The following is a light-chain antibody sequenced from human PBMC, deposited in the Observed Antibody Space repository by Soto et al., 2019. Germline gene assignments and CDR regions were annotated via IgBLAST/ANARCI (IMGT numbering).Light chain of an antibody. J-gene: IGKJ3*01. V-gene: IGKV3-15*01. Sequence: EIVMTQSPATLSVSPGERATLSCRASQSVSSNLAWYQQKPVQAPRLLIYGASTRATVIPDRFSGIGSGTECTLTISSLQPDDFAVYYGQEYSNWPITFGPGTKVDIK. CDR2: GAS. CDR3: QEYSNWPIT. CDR1: QSVSSN.